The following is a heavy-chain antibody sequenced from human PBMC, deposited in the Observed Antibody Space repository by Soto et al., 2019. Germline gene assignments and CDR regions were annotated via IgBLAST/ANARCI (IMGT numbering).Heavy chain of an antibody. CDR3: ARLQAAAGDNDLTFDY. Sequence: GASVKVSCKASGGTFSSYTISWVRQAPGQGLEWMGRIIPILGIANYAQKFQGRVTITADKSTSTAYMELSSLKASDTAMYYCARLQAAAGDNDLTFDYWGQGTLVTVSS. V-gene: IGHV1-69*02. J-gene: IGHJ4*02. D-gene: IGHD6-13*01. CDR2: IIPILGIA. CDR1: GGTFSSYT.